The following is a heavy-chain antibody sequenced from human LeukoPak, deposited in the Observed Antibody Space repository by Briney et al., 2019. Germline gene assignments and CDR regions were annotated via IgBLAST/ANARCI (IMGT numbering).Heavy chain of an antibody. J-gene: IGHJ5*02. CDR2: INHSGST. CDR3: ARVVSGVSA. D-gene: IGHD3-10*01. Sequence: PSETLSLTCAVYGGSFSGYYWSWIRQPPGKGLEWIGEINHSGSTNYNPSLKSRVTISVDTSKNQFSLKLSSVTAADTAVYYCARVVSGVSAWGQGTLVTVSS. V-gene: IGHV4-34*01. CDR1: GGSFSGYY.